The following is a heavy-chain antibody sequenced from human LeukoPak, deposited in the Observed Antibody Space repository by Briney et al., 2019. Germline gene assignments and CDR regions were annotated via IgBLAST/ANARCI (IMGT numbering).Heavy chain of an antibody. D-gene: IGHD3-10*01. CDR2: XSGSGGST. V-gene: IGHV3-23*01. Sequence: XXSCAXXGFTXSXXAMTWXXXAXXXGLXXVSXXSGSGGSTYYADSVKGRFTISRDNSKNTLYLQMNSLRAEDTAVYYCAKPLPLVGGFGELSTAGDYWGQGTLVTVSS. J-gene: IGHJ4*02. CDR1: GFTXSXXA. CDR3: AKPLPLVGGFGELSTAGDY.